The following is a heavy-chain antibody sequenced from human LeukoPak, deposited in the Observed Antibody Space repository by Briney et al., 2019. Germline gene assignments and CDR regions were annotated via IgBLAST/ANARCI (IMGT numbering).Heavy chain of an antibody. CDR3: VRSNGRTPDY. CDR2: IKQDGSEK. V-gene: IGHV3-7*01. D-gene: IGHD2-8*01. J-gene: IGHJ4*02. CDR1: GFTFSSYW. Sequence: RGSLRLSCAASGFTFSSYWMNWVRQVPGKGLEWVAIIKQDGSEKFHVDSVKGRFTISRDNAKTSLFLQMNSLRVEDTSVYYCVRSNGRTPDYWGQGTLVTVSS.